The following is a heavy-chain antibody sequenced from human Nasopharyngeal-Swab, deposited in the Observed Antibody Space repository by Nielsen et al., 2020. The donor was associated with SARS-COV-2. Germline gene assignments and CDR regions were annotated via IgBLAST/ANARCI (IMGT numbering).Heavy chain of an antibody. D-gene: IGHD3/OR15-3a*01. CDR1: GYTFTGYY. Sequence: ASVKVSCKASGYTFTGYYMHWVRQAPGQELEWMGWINPNSGGTNYAQKFQGRVTMTRDTSISTAYMELSRLRSDDTAVYYCARGGPRADPAYYYGMDIWSQGTTVTVSS. CDR3: ARGGPRADPAYYYGMDI. V-gene: IGHV1-2*02. CDR2: INPNSGGT. J-gene: IGHJ6*02.